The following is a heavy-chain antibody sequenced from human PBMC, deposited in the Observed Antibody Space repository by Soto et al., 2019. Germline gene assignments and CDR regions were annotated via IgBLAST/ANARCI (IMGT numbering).Heavy chain of an antibody. Sequence: APVKVYCKTSGYSLTSHGISWVRQAPGQGLEWMGWIRAYNGNTNYAQKLHGRINMTTDTSTSTAYMGLRSLRSDDTAVYYCPRDQDDSSGYPLEDWRQGTLVGASS. CDR1: GYSLTSHG. CDR3: PRDQDDSSGYPLED. D-gene: IGHD3-22*01. CDR2: IRAYNGNT. V-gene: IGHV1-18*01. J-gene: IGHJ4*02.